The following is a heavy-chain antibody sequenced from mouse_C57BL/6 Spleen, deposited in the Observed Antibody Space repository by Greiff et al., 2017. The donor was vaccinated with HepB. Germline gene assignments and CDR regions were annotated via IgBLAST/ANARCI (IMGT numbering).Heavy chain of an antibody. CDR1: GYTFTSYW. J-gene: IGHJ2*01. CDR3: ARSGSNLYYFDY. Sequence: QVQLQQSGAELVKPGASVKMSCKASGYTFTSYWITWVKQRPGQGLEWIGDIYPGSGSTNYNEKFKSKATLTVDTSSSTAYMQLSSLTSEDSAVYYCARSGSNLYYFDYWGQGTTLTVSS. D-gene: IGHD1-1*01. V-gene: IGHV1-55*01. CDR2: IYPGSGST.